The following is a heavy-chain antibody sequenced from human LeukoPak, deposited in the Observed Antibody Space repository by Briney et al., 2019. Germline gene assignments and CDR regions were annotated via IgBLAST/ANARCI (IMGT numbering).Heavy chain of an antibody. CDR3: ARDRAYQLLYRRVVDYYYGMDV. J-gene: IGHJ6*02. Sequence: SQTLSLTCTVSGGSISSGSYYWSWIRQPAGKGLEWIGRIYTSGSTNYNPSLKSRVTISVDTSKNQFSLKLSSVTAADTAVYYCARDRAYQLLYRRVVDYYYGMDVWGQGTTVTVSS. CDR1: GGSISSGSYY. CDR2: IYTSGST. V-gene: IGHV4-61*02. D-gene: IGHD2-2*02.